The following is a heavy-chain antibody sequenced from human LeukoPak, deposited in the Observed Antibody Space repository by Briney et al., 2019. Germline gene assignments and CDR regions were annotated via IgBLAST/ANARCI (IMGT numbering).Heavy chain of an antibody. Sequence: PGGSLRLSCAASGFTFSSYAMSWVRQAPGKGLEWVSVIYSGGSTYYADSVKGRFTISRDNSKNTLYLQMNSLRAEDTAVYYCARDLAVWGQGTLVTVSS. CDR2: IYSGGST. J-gene: IGHJ4*02. CDR3: ARDLAV. V-gene: IGHV3-53*01. D-gene: IGHD6-19*01. CDR1: GFTFSSYA.